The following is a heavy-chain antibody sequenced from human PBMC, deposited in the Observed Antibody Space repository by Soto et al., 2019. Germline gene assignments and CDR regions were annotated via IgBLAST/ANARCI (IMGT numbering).Heavy chain of an antibody. CDR1: RFTFSSYA. V-gene: IGHV3-23*01. Sequence: ELQLLESGGGLVQPGGSLRLSCAASRFTFSSYAMSWVRQAPGQGLEWVSAISGSGGSTYYADAVKGRFTISRDNSKNTMYLQMNSLKAEDTAIYYCAKDYKSSVRMGFDCWGQGTQVIVSS. CDR2: ISGSGGST. CDR3: AKDYKSSVRMGFDC. J-gene: IGHJ4*02. D-gene: IGHD3-22*01.